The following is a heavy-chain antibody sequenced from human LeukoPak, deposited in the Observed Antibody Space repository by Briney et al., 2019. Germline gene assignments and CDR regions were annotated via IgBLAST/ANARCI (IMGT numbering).Heavy chain of an antibody. D-gene: IGHD2-15*01. Sequence: GASVKVSCKASGYTFTSYGISWVRQAPGQGLEWMGWISTYNGNTNYAQKFQDRVTMTTDTSTSTAYMELRSLRSDDTAVYYCAREPGRWLVVEISTTFDYYGMDVWGQGTTVTVSS. V-gene: IGHV1-18*01. J-gene: IGHJ6*02. CDR1: GYTFTSYG. CDR3: AREPGRWLVVEISTTFDYYGMDV. CDR2: ISTYNGNT.